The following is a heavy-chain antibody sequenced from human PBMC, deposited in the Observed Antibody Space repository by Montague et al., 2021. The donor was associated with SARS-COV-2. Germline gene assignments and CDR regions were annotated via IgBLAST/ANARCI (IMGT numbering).Heavy chain of an antibody. D-gene: IGHD3-10*01. CDR1: GGSFSGYY. CDR3: ARRNYYGSGSYYNSGFDP. J-gene: IGHJ5*02. CDR2: INHSGST. Sequence: SETLSLTCAVYGGSFSGYYWSWIRQPPGKGLEWIGEINHSGSTNYNPSLKSRVTISVDTSKNQFSLTLSSVTAADTALYYCARRNYYGSGSYYNSGFDPWGQGTLVTVSS. V-gene: IGHV4-34*01.